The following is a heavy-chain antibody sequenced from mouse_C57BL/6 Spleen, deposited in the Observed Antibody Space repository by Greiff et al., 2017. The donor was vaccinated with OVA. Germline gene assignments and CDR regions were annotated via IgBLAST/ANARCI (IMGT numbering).Heavy chain of an antibody. CDR3: ARRGSSTYYAMDY. D-gene: IGHD1-1*01. Sequence: VQLQQSGGGLVKPGGSLKLSCAASGFTFSDYGMHWVRQAPEKGLEWVAYISSGSSTIYYADTVKGRFTISRDNAKNTLFLQMTSLRSEDTAMYYCARRGSSTYYAMDYWGQGISVTVSS. J-gene: IGHJ4*01. CDR1: GFTFSDYG. V-gene: IGHV5-17*01. CDR2: ISSGSSTI.